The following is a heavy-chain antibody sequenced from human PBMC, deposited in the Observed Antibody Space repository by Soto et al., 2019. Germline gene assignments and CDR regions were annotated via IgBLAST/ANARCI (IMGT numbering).Heavy chain of an antibody. Sequence: EAQLLESGGGLVQPGGSLRLSCVASGFTFNYYDVTWVRRAPGKGLDWVSTSSDTGRDTYFGDSVRGRFSISRDKSRNEFYLQMNILTVDETALYYCATSSERLSLVPLGGLIPLGFDYWGQGILVTVSS. CDR3: ATSSERLSLVPLGGLIPLGFDY. CDR1: GFTFNYYD. CDR2: SSDTGRDT. D-gene: IGHD3-16*01. V-gene: IGHV3-23*01. J-gene: IGHJ4*02.